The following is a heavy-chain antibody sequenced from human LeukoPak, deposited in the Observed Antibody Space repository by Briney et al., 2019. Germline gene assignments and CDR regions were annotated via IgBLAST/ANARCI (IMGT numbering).Heavy chain of an antibody. CDR2: IIPIFGTA. CDR3: AKDIGMGSGWYFDY. CDR1: GGTFSSYA. Sequence: SVKVPCTASGGTFSSYAISWVRQAPGQGLEWMGRIIPIFGTANYAQKFQGRVTITTDESTSTAYMELSSLRSEDTAVYYCAKDIGMGSGWYFDYWGQGTLVTVSS. V-gene: IGHV1-69*05. D-gene: IGHD6-19*01. J-gene: IGHJ4*02.